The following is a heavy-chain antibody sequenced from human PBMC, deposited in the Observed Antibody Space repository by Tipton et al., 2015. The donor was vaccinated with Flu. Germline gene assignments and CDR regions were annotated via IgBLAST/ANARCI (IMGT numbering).Heavy chain of an antibody. J-gene: IGHJ4*02. Sequence: QLVQSGGGLVQPGGSLTLSCAASGFIFSSHWMTWVRQAPGKGQEWVAAIKEDGIEKYYVDSVKGRITITRDNAVNPLFLQMNSLIAEGTGVYYCTRDTIAMLRGGSHCLDYRGQGALVTVSS. CDR3: TRDTIAMLRGGSHCLDY. CDR2: IKEDGIEK. V-gene: IGHV3-7*01. CDR1: GFIFSSHW. D-gene: IGHD2-2*01.